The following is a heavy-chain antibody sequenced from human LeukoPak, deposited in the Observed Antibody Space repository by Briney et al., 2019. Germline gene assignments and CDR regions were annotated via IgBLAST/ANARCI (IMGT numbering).Heavy chain of an antibody. CDR1: GGSFSDYY. D-gene: IGHD2-2*01. J-gene: IGHJ6*03. Sequence: PSETLSLTCAVYGGSFSDYYRTWIRQPPGKGLEWMGEINHSGSTNYNPSLKSRVTISVDTSKNQFSLRLSSVTAADTAVYYCAGLRDVVPAANGLMDYYYMDVWGKGTTVTVSS. V-gene: IGHV4-34*01. CDR2: INHSGST. CDR3: AGLRDVVPAANGLMDYYYMDV.